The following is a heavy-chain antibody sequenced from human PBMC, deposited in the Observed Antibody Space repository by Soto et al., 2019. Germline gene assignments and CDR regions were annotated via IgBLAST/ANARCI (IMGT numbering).Heavy chain of an antibody. CDR1: GGTFSSYT. V-gene: IGHV1-69*04. Sequence: ASVKVSCKASGGTFSSYTISWVRQAPGQGLEWMGRIIPILGIANYAQKFQGRVTITADKSTSTAYMELSSLRSEDTAVYYCARDRRSGYSYGYWFDPWGQGTLVTVSS. CDR3: ARDRRSGYSYGYWFDP. CDR2: IIPILGIA. J-gene: IGHJ5*02. D-gene: IGHD5-18*01.